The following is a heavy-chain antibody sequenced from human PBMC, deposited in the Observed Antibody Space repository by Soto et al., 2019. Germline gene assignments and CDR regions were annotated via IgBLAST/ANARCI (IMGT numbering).Heavy chain of an antibody. CDR2: IKSRAAGGTT. CDR3: SHGYGQYFNS. V-gene: IGHV3-15*07. D-gene: IGHD5-18*01. CDR1: GFSLTDVW. Sequence: PGGSLRLSCAVSGFSLTDVWMNWIRQAPGKGLEWVGRIKSRAAGGTTDYAAPVKGRFTILRDDSKNTLYLQMDSLIIEDTAVYFCSHGYGQYFNSWGQGTLVTV. J-gene: IGHJ4*02.